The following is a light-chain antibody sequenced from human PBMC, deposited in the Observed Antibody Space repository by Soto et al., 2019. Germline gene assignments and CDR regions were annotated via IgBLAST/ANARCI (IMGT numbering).Light chain of an antibody. CDR1: SSDIGDYDY. J-gene: IGLJ2*01. V-gene: IGLV2-14*03. Sequence: QSVLTQPASVSGSPGQSITLSCTGTSSDIGDYDYVSWYQRHPGKAPKLIIYDVHNRPSGVSHRFSGSKSGNTASLTISGLQAEDEADYYCTSYSSGSTHVVFRGGTKLTVL. CDR2: DVH. CDR3: TSYSSGSTHVV.